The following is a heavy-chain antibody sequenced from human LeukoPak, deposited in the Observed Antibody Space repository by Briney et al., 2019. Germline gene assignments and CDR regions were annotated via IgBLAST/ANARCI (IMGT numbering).Heavy chain of an antibody. D-gene: IGHD1-14*01. J-gene: IGHJ6*02. CDR1: GGSISSCY. CDR2: IYYSGST. V-gene: IGHV4-59*01. CDR3: ARGEVYRSYYYYGMDV. Sequence: SETLSLTCTVSGGSISSCYWSWIRQPPGKGLEWIGYIYYSGSTNYNPSLKSRVTISVDTSKNQFSLKLSSVTAADTAVYYCARGEVYRSYYYYGMDVWGQGTTVTVSS.